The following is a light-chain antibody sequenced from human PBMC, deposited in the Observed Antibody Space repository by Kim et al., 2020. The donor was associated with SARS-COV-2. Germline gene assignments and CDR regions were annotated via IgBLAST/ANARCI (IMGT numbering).Light chain of an antibody. Sequence: PTDTPTVTGTRNRARQQDAAWLKQHPGHPPKLLSYRANARHSGISARLSASRSGNTASLTISGLQPEDEADYYCSAWDSSLRVWVFGGGTQLTVL. CDR3: SAWDSSLRVWV. CDR1: RNRARQQD. J-gene: IGLJ3*02. V-gene: IGLV10-54*01. CDR2: RAN.